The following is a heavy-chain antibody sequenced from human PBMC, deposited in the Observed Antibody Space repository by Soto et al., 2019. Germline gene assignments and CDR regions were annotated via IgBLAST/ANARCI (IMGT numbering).Heavy chain of an antibody. D-gene: IGHD6-19*01. CDR2: TKPDGSEN. Sequence: GGSLRLSCVASGFPFTNYWMTWVRQAPGKGLAWVASTKPDGSENYYVDSVKGRFTISRDNAKNSVYLQMNSLTAEDTAVYYCARGFGDGWYGGPDYWGQGTLVTVSS. J-gene: IGHJ4*02. CDR3: ARGFGDGWYGGPDY. CDR1: GFPFTNYW. V-gene: IGHV3-7*01.